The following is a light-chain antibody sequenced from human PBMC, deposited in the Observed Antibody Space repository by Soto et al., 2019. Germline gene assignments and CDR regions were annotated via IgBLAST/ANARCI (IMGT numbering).Light chain of an antibody. Sequence: EIVLTQSPGTLSLSAGERATLSCRASQSVSSSYLAWYQQKPGQAPRLLIYDASSRATGIPDRFSGSGSGTESTLTIRRLEPEDFAVYYCKQYGSSRTCGQGTKVDIK. CDR3: KQYGSSRT. CDR1: QSVSSSY. CDR2: DAS. V-gene: IGKV3-20*01. J-gene: IGKJ1*01.